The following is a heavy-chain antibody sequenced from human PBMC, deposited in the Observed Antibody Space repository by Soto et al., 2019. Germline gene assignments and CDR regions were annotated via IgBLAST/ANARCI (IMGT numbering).Heavy chain of an antibody. CDR2: IYYSGST. V-gene: IGHV4-31*03. CDR3: ARVGGVVVTARRFDY. CDR1: GGSISSCGYY. Sequence: PSETLSLTCTVSGGSISSCGYYWSWIRQHPGKGLEWIGYIYYSGSTYYNPSLKSRVTISVDTSKNQFSLKLSSVTAADTAVYYCARVGGVVVTARRFDYWGQGTLVTVSS. J-gene: IGHJ4*02. D-gene: IGHD2-21*02.